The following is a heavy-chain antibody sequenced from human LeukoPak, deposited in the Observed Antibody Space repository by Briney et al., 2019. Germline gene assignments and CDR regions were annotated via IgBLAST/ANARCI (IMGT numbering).Heavy chain of an antibody. J-gene: IGHJ5*02. V-gene: IGHV4-34*01. Sequence: SETLSFSCAVYGGSFSGYYWSWIRQPPGKGLEWIVEINHSGSTNYNPSLKSRVTISVDTSNNQFSLKRSSVTAADTAVYYCAGNPRYCSSTSCYGVDPWGQGTLVTVSS. CDR1: GGSFSGYY. CDR2: INHSGST. CDR3: AGNPRYCSSTSCYGVDP. D-gene: IGHD2-2*01.